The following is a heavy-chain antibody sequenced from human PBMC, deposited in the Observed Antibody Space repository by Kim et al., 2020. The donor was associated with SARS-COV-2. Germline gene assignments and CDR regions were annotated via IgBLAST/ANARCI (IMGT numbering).Heavy chain of an antibody. CDR2: ISSGGDST. CDR3: ARGRGDVYWTVPDAF. CDR1: GFTFNNYW. D-gene: IGHD3-3*01. V-gene: IGHV3-74*03. J-gene: IGHJ4*02. Sequence: GGSLRLSCAASGFTFNNYWMHWVRQTPGMGLQWVSRISSGGDSTTYADSVRGRFTISRDNARSTLFLQMNSLRVGDTAVYYCARGRGDVYWTVPDAFWGQGTLVTVSS.